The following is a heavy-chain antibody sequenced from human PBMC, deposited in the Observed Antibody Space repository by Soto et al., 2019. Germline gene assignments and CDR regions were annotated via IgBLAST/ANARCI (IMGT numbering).Heavy chain of an antibody. D-gene: IGHD1-1*01. CDR3: AREGGYVDY. CDR1: GGPIRSSSDY. J-gene: IGHJ4*02. Sequence: QLQLQESGPGLVKPSETLSLTCTVSGGPIRSSSDYWGWIRQSPGTGLEWIGSIDENGDSYYNPSLKSRVTKSVDTSKNQFSLKLISVTGADSAIYYCAREGGYVDYWGQGTLVTVSS. V-gene: IGHV4-39*02. CDR2: IDENGDS.